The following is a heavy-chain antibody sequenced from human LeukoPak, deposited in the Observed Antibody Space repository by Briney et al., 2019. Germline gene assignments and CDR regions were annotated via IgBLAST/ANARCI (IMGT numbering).Heavy chain of an antibody. J-gene: IGHJ6*02. CDR3: AKGAQLWPYYDMDV. D-gene: IGHD5-18*01. CDR2: ISGSGYNT. V-gene: IGHV3-23*01. CDR1: GFTFSNYA. Sequence: GSLRLSCAASGFTFSNYAMSWVRQAPGKGLEWVSAISGSGYNTYYADSVKGRFTISRGNSKNTLYLQMNSLRAEDTAVYYCAKGAQLWPYYDMDVWGQGTTVSVSS.